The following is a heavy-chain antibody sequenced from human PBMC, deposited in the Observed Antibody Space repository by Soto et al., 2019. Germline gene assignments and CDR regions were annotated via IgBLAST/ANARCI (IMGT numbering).Heavy chain of an antibody. Sequence: SGPKLVNPTQTLTLTCTFSGFSLSTSGMCVSWIRQPPGKALEWLALIDWDDDKYYSTSLKTRLTISKDTSKNQVVLTMTNMDPVDTATYYCARIPTVRGRRYDYGMDVWGQGTTVTVSS. J-gene: IGHJ6*02. V-gene: IGHV2-70*01. CDR3: ARIPTVRGRRYDYGMDV. CDR2: IDWDDDK. D-gene: IGHD3-16*02. CDR1: GFSLSTSGMC.